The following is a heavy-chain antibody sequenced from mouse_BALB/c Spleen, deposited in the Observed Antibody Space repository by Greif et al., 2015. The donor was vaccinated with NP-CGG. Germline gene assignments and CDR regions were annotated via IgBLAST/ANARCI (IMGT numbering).Heavy chain of an antibody. CDR3: ARPNWDGYAMDY. Sequence: VQLQQSGPGLVAPSQSLSITCTISGFSLTSYGVHWVRQPPGKGLEWLVVIWSDGSTTYNSALKSRLSISKDNSKSQVFLKMNSLQTDDTAIYYCARPNWDGYAMDYWGQGTSVTVSS. D-gene: IGHD4-1*02. CDR2: IWSDGST. CDR1: GFSLTSYG. V-gene: IGHV2-6-1*01. J-gene: IGHJ4*01.